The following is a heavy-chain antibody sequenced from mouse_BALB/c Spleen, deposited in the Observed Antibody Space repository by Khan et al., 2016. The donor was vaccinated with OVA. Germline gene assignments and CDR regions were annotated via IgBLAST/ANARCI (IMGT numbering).Heavy chain of an antibody. D-gene: IGHD1-1*01. CDR3: ARRGLRWDFDY. Sequence: QVRLQQSGAELAKPGASVKMSCKASGYTFINYWILWVKQRPGQGLEWIGYINPSTGYTEYNQNFKDKATLTADKSSSTAYMQLSSLTSEDSAVYDCARRGLRWDFDYWGQGTTRTVSS. CDR2: INPSTGYT. J-gene: IGHJ2*01. CDR1: GYTFINYW. V-gene: IGHV1-7*01.